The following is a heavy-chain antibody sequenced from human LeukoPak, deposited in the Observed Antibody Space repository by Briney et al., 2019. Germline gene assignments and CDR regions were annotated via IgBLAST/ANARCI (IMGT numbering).Heavy chain of an antibody. CDR1: GFTFSSNY. V-gene: IGHV3-53*01. D-gene: IGHD1-7*01. CDR3: ARDPTTDAFDI. J-gene: IGHJ3*02. Sequence: GGSLRLSCAASGFTFSSNYVSWVRQAPGKGLEWVSVIYSGGSTYYADSVKGRFTISRDNSKNTLYLQMNSLRAEDTAVYYCARDPTTDAFDIWGQGTMVTVSS. CDR2: IYSGGST.